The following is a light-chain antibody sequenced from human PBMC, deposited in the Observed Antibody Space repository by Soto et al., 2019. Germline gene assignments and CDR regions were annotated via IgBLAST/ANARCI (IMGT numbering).Light chain of an antibody. Sequence: QSALTQPASVSGSPGQSITISCTATSSDVGSFNYVSWYQHHPGKAPKLMIYEVTSRPSGVSNRFSGSKSGNTASLTISGLQAEDEADYYCVSYATSTTLYVFVSGTKLTVL. V-gene: IGLV2-14*01. CDR1: SSDVGSFNY. CDR3: VSYATSTTLYV. CDR2: EVT. J-gene: IGLJ1*01.